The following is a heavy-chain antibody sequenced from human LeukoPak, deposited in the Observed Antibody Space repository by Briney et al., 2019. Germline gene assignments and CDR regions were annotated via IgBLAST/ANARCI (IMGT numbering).Heavy chain of an antibody. V-gene: IGHV1-69*01. J-gene: IGHJ5*02. Sequence: SVKVSCKASGGTFSSYAISWVRQAPGQGLEWMGGIIPIFGTANYAQKFQGRVTITADESTSTAYMELSSLRSEDTAVYYCARSAIQVVANNWFDPWGQGTLVTVSS. D-gene: IGHD3-22*01. CDR3: ARSAIQVVANNWFDP. CDR2: IIPIFGTA. CDR1: GGTFSSYA.